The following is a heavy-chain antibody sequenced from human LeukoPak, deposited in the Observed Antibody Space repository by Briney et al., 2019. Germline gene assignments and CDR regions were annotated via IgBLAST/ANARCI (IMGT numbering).Heavy chain of an antibody. CDR1: GYSISSGYY. CDR3: ARDPPYYYGSGSYSSLGMDV. Sequence: PSETLSLTCTVSGYSISSGYYWGWIRQPPGKGLEWIGSIYHSGSTYYNPSLKSRVTISVDTSKNQFSLKLSSVTAADTAVYYCARDPPYYYGSGSYSSLGMDVWGQGTTVTVSS. D-gene: IGHD3-10*01. V-gene: IGHV4-38-2*02. J-gene: IGHJ6*02. CDR2: IYHSGST.